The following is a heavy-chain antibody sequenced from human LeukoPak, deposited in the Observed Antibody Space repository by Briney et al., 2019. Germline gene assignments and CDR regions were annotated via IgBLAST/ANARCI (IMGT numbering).Heavy chain of an antibody. D-gene: IGHD3-22*01. CDR1: GGSISNYY. V-gene: IGHV4-4*07. CDR2: IYTSGSTNYNP. CDR3: ARDRYDSVYNWFDP. Sequence: PSETLSLTCTVSGGSISNYYWSWIRQPAGKGLEWIGRIYTSGSTNYNPNYNPSLKSRVTMSVDTSKNQFSLKLTSVTAADTAVYYCARDRYDSVYNWFDPWGQGTLVTVSS. J-gene: IGHJ5*02.